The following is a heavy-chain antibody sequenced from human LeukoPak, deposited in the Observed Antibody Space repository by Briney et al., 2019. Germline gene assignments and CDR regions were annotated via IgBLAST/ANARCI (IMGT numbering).Heavy chain of an antibody. V-gene: IGHV1-2*02. J-gene: IGHJ4*02. CDR1: GYTFTGYY. Sequence: ASVKVSCKASGYTFTGYYMHWVRQAPGQGLEWMGWINPNSGGTNYAQKFQGRVTMTRDTSISTAYMELSRLRSEGTAVYYCARGDSSSWSHDYWGQGTLVTVSS. CDR2: INPNSGGT. CDR3: ARGDSSSWSHDY. D-gene: IGHD6-13*01.